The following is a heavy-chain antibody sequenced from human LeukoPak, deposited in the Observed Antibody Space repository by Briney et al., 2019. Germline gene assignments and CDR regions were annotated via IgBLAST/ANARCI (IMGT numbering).Heavy chain of an antibody. J-gene: IGHJ5*02. CDR3: AKDPTRGQLVRGNWFDP. D-gene: IGHD6-6*01. V-gene: IGHV3-30*02. CDR1: GFTFSSYG. Sequence: PGGSLRLSCAASGFTFSSYGMHWVRQAPGKGLEWVAFIRYDGSNKYYADSVKGRFTISRDNSKNTLYLQMNSLRAEDTAVYYCAKDPTRGQLVRGNWFDPWGQGTLVTVSS. CDR2: IRYDGSNK.